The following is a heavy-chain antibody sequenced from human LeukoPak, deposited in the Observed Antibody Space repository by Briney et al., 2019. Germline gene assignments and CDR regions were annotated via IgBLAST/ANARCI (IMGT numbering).Heavy chain of an antibody. CDR3: AKGRYCDSTTCAYHGLDV. D-gene: IGHD2-2*01. CDR1: GFTFSSYA. Sequence: GGSLRLSCAASGFTFSSYAMSWVRRAPGKGLEWVSTITGSSGTTNYADSVEGRFTISRDNSKNTLSLQVNGLSAEDTAVYYCAKGRYCDSTTCAYHGLDVWGQGTTVHVYS. V-gene: IGHV3-23*01. CDR2: ITGSSGTT. J-gene: IGHJ6*02.